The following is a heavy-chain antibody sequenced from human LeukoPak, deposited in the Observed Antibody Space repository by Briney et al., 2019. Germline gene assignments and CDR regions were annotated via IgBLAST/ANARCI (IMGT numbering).Heavy chain of an antibody. D-gene: IGHD3-22*01. Sequence: SETLSLTCTVSGGSISSSSYYWGWIRQPPGKGLEWIGSIYYSGSTYYNPSLKSRVTMSVDTSKNQFSLKLSSVTAADTAVYYCARESPMIPLAVWGQGTIVTVSS. J-gene: IGHJ3*01. CDR1: GGSISSSSYY. CDR3: ARESPMIPLAV. CDR2: IYYSGST. V-gene: IGHV4-39*07.